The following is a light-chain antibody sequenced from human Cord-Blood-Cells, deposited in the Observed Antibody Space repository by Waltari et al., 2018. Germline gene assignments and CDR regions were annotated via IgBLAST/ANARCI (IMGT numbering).Light chain of an antibody. V-gene: IGLV2-14*01. J-gene: IGLJ2*01. CDR3: SSYTSSSTLV. Sequence: QSALTQPPSVSGSPGQSITISCTGPSSDVGGSNYVPWYQQHPGKAPKPMIYAGSNRPSGVTNRFSGAKSGNTASLTISGLQAEDEADYYCSSYTSSSTLVFGGGTKLTVL. CDR2: AGS. CDR1: SSDVGGSNY.